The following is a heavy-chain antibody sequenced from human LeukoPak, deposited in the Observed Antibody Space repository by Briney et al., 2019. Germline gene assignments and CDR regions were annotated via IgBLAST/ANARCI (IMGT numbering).Heavy chain of an antibody. CDR2: IYTSGTT. D-gene: IGHD4-17*01. CDR3: ARLSTVTTSFDY. V-gene: IGHV4-59*10. J-gene: IGHJ4*02. CDR1: GGSFSGYY. Sequence: TSETLSLTCAVYGGSFSGYYWSWIRQPPGKGLEWIGRIYTSGTTHYNPSLKSRVTMSVDTSKNQFSLKLSSVTAADTAVYYCARLSTVTTSFDYWGQGTLVTVSS.